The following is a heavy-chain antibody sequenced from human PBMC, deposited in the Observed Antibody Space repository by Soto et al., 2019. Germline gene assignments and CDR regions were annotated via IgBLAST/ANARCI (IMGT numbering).Heavy chain of an antibody. CDR1: GYTFTSYG. CDR2: ISAYNGNT. CDR3: ARDKALWFGELSFFAH. Sequence: ALVKVSCKASGYTFTSYGISWVRQAPGQGLEWMGWISAYNGNTNYAQKLQGRVTMTTDTSTSTAYMELRSLRSDDTAVYYCARDKALWFGELSFFAHWGQGTLVTVSS. J-gene: IGHJ4*02. D-gene: IGHD3-10*01. V-gene: IGHV1-18*01.